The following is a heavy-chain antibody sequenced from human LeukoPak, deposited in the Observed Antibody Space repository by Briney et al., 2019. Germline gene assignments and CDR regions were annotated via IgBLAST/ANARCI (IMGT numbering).Heavy chain of an antibody. Sequence: GGSLRLSCAASGFTFSSYAMSWVRQAPGKGLEWVSAISGSGGSTYDADSVKGRFTISRDNSKNTLYLQMNSLRAEDTAVYYCANHYDFNYGMVVWGQGTTVTVSS. D-gene: IGHD3-3*01. J-gene: IGHJ6*02. V-gene: IGHV3-23*01. CDR1: GFTFSSYA. CDR3: ANHYDFNYGMVV. CDR2: ISGSGGST.